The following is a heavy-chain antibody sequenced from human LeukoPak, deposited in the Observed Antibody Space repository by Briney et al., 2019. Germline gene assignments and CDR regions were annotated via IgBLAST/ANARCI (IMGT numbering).Heavy chain of an antibody. V-gene: IGHV3-23*01. D-gene: IGHD2-2*01. Sequence: GGSLRLSCAASGFTFSSYGMSWVRQAPGKGLEWVSAISGSGGSTYYADSVKGRFTISRDNSKNTLYLQMNSLRAEDTAVYYCARDQRYCTTTSCSFDYWGQGTLVTVSS. J-gene: IGHJ4*02. CDR3: ARDQRYCTTTSCSFDY. CDR2: ISGSGGST. CDR1: GFTFSSYG.